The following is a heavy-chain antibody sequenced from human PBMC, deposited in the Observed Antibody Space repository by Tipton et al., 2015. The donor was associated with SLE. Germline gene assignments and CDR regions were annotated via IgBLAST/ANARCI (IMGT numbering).Heavy chain of an antibody. D-gene: IGHD1-26*01. CDR2: MYYSGST. J-gene: IGHJ2*01. Sequence: TLSLTCIVSGGSISSRNYYWGWIRQPPGKGLEWIGSMYYSGSTYYNPSLKSRVTILEDTSKNQFSLKLRSVTAADTAVYYCASADWDIRYFDLWGRGTLVIVSS. V-gene: IGHV4-39*07. CDR3: ASADWDIRYFDL. CDR1: GGSISSRNYY.